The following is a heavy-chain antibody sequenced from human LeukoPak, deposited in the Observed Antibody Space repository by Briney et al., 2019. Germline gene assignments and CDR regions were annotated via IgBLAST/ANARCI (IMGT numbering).Heavy chain of an antibody. J-gene: IGHJ4*02. CDR3: AKDGAWLRFDD. D-gene: IGHD5-12*01. CDR2: ISGSGGSGGNT. V-gene: IGHV3-23*01. Sequence: GGSLRLSCAASEFTFTSYSMNWVRQAPGKGLEWVSSISGSGGSGGNTHYADSVKGRFTISRDDSKNTMHLQINSLRAEDTAVYYCAKDGAWLRFDDWGQGILVTVSS. CDR1: EFTFTSYS.